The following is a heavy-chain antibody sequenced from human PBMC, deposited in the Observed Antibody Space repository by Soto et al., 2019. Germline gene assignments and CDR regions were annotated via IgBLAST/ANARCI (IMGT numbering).Heavy chain of an antibody. V-gene: IGHV1-3*01. Sequence: ASVKVSCKASGYTFTSYAMHWVRQAPGQRLEWMGWINAGNGNTKYSQKFQGRVTITRDTSASTAYMELSSLRSEDTAVYYCATGSGSYYNSLDYWGQGTLVTVSS. J-gene: IGHJ4*02. CDR2: INAGNGNT. CDR1: GYTFTSYA. CDR3: ATGSGSYYNSLDY. D-gene: IGHD3-10*01.